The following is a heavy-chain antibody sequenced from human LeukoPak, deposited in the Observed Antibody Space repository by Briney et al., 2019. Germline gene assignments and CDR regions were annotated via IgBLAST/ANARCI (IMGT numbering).Heavy chain of an antibody. V-gene: IGHV3-30*03. Sequence: GGSLRLSCAASGFTFSSYGMHWVRQAPGKGLEWVAVISYDGSNKYYADSVKGRFTISRDNSKNTLYLQMNSLRAEDTAVYYCAREGSRYYYDSSGYNMEFDYWGQGTLVTVSS. CDR3: AREGSRYYYDSSGYNMEFDY. CDR2: ISYDGSNK. D-gene: IGHD3-22*01. J-gene: IGHJ4*02. CDR1: GFTFSSYG.